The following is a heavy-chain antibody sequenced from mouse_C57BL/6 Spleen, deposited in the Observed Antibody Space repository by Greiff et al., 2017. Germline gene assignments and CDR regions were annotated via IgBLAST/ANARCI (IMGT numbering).Heavy chain of an antibody. CDR3: ARDRASYYGSSFYAMDY. V-gene: IGHV5-4*01. J-gene: IGHJ4*01. Sequence: DVKLQESGGGLVKPGGSLKLSCAASGFTFSSYAMSWVRQTPEKRLEWVATISDGGSYTYYPDNVKGRFTISRDNAKNNLYLQMSHLKSEDTAMYYCARDRASYYGSSFYAMDYWGQGTSVTVSS. CDR1: GFTFSSYA. D-gene: IGHD1-1*01. CDR2: ISDGGSYT.